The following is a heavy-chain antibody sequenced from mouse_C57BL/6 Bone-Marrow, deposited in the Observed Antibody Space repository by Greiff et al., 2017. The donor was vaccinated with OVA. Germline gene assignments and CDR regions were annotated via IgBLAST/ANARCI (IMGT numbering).Heavy chain of an antibody. CDR2: IHPNSGST. CDR1: GYTFTSYW. V-gene: IGHV1-64*01. Sequence: QVQLQQPGAELVKPGASVKLSCKASGYTFTSYWMHWVKQRPGQGLEWIGMIHPNSGSTNYNEKFKSKATLTVNKSSSTAYMQLSSLTSEDSAVYYCARGDYDYWALDYWGQGTTLTVSS. J-gene: IGHJ2*01. CDR3: ARGDYDYWALDY. D-gene: IGHD2-4*01.